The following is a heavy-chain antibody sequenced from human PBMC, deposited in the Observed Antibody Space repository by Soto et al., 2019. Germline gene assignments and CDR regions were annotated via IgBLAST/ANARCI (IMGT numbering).Heavy chain of an antibody. D-gene: IGHD1-26*01. CDR1: GGSISSSNW. J-gene: IGHJ4*02. Sequence: SETLSLTCAVSGGSISSSNWWSWVRQPPGKGLEWIGEIYHSGSTNYNPSLKSRVTISVDKSKNQFSLKLSSVTAADTAVYFCARGLISGSHYSGGWYYFDSWGQGTQVTVSS. CDR2: IYHSGST. V-gene: IGHV4-4*02. CDR3: ARGLISGSHYSGGWYYFDS.